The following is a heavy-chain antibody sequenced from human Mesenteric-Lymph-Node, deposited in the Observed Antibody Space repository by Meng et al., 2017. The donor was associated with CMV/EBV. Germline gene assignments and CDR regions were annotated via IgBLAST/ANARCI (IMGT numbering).Heavy chain of an antibody. CDR1: TFSSYA. J-gene: IGHJ4*02. Sequence: TFSSYAMHWGRQAPGKGLEWVAVISYDGSNKYYADSVKGRFTISRDNSKNTLYLQMNSLRAEDTAVYYCARGRWQQLVQGPDVDFDNWGQGTLVTVSS. V-gene: IGHV3-30-3*01. D-gene: IGHD6-13*01. CDR3: ARGRWQQLVQGPDVDFDN. CDR2: ISYDGSNK.